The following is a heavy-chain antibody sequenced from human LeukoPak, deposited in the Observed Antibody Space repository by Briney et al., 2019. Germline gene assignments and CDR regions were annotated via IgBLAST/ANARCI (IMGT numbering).Heavy chain of an antibody. CDR2: IWSHGNRK. V-gene: IGHV3-33*06. J-gene: IGHJ4*02. CDR3: AKIYGGGDCFDY. D-gene: IGHD2-21*01. CDR1: GFSFSSYG. Sequence: PGGSLRLSCIPSGFSFSSYGMHWVRQAPGKGLEWVAVIWSHGNRKHHSDSVEGRFAISRDNSKNILYLQMNNLRAEDTAVYYCAKIYGGGDCFDYWGQGTLVTVSS.